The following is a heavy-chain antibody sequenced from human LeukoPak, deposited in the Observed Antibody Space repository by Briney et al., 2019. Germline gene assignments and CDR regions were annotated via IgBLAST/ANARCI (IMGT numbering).Heavy chain of an antibody. Sequence: GGSLRLSCAASGFTFSSYSMNWVRQAPGKGLEWVSSISSSSSYIYYADSVKGRFTISRDNSKNTLYLQMNSLRAEDTAVYYCARTKEMATISYFDSWGQGTLVTVSS. CDR2: ISSSSSYI. CDR3: ARTKEMATISYFDS. J-gene: IGHJ4*02. CDR1: GFTFSSYS. V-gene: IGHV3-21*01. D-gene: IGHD5-24*01.